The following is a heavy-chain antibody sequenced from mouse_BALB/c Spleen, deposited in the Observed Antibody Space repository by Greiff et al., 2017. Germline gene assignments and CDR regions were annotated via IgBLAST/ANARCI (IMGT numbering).Heavy chain of an antibody. CDR3: ARGYKRGAMDY. J-gene: IGHJ4*01. CDR2: IYPGSGST. D-gene: IGHD1-3*01. V-gene: IGHV1-55*01. CDR1: GYNFTSYW. Sequence: VQLQESGAELVKPGTSVKLSCKASGYNFTSYWINWVKLRPGQGLEWIGDIYPGSGSTNYNEKFKSKATLTVDTSSSTAYMQLSSLASEDSALYYCARGYKRGAMDYWGQGTSVTVSS.